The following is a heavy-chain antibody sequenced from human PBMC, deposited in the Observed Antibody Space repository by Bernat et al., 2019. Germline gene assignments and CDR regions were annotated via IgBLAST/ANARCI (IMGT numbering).Heavy chain of an antibody. J-gene: IGHJ4*02. CDR2: IVVGSGNT. V-gene: IGHV1-58*02. CDR3: AAGKWFGELLDGDY. Sequence: QMQLVQSGPEVKKPGTSVKVSCKASGFTFTSSAMQWVRQARGQRLEWIGWIVVGSGNTNYAQKFQERVTITRDMSASTAYMELSSLRSEDTAVYDCAAGKWFGELLDGDYWGQGTLVTVSS. CDR1: GFTFTSSA. D-gene: IGHD3-10*01.